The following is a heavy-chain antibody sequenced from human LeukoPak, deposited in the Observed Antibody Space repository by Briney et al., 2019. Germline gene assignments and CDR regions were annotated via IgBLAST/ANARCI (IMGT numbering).Heavy chain of an antibody. CDR1: GFTFSSYW. D-gene: IGHD2-15*01. V-gene: IGHV3-74*01. CDR2: INSDGSST. J-gene: IGHJ6*02. Sequence: GGSLRLSCAASGFTFSSYWMHWVRQAPGKGLVWVSRINSDGSSTSYADSVKGRFTISRDNAKNSLYLQMNSLRAEDTAVYYCARDRWELLSNSYHYCGLDVWGQGTTVTVSS. CDR3: ARDRWELLSNSYHYCGLDV.